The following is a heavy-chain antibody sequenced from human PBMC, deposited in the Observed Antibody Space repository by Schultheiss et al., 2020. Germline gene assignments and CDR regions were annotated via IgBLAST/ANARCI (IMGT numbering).Heavy chain of an antibody. D-gene: IGHD1-26*01. Sequence: SETLSLTCTVSGGSISSYYWGWIRQPPGKGLEWIGYIYYSGSTNYNPSLKSRVTISVDTSKNQFSLKLSSVTAADTAVYYCASPRRGGSYELDYWGQGTLVTVSS. CDR2: IYYSGST. CDR1: GGSISSYY. CDR3: ASPRRGGSYELDY. J-gene: IGHJ4*02. V-gene: IGHV4-59*08.